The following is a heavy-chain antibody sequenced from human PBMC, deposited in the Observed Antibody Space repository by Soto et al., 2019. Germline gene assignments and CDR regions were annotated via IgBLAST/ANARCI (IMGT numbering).Heavy chain of an antibody. CDR3: ARGGRQQQLPPGY. V-gene: IGHV3-30-3*01. CDR2: ISYDGSNK. J-gene: IGHJ4*02. D-gene: IGHD6-13*01. CDR1: GFTFSSYA. Sequence: GGSLRLSCAASGFTFSSYAMHWVRQAPGKGLEWVAVISYDGSNKYYADSVKGRFTISRDNSKNTLYLQMNSLRAEDTAVYYCARGGRQQQLPPGYWGQGTLVTVSS.